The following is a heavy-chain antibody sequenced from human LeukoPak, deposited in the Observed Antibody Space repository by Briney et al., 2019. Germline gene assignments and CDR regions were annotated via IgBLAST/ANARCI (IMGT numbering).Heavy chain of an antibody. CDR2: ISSSGSTI. CDR1: GFTFSSYE. CDR3: PELGITMIGGV. D-gene: IGHD3-10*02. Sequence: PGGSLRLSCAASGFTFSSYEMNWVRQAPGKGLEWVSYISSSGSTIYYADSVKGRFTISRDDAKNSLYLQMNSLRAEDTAVYYCPELGITMIGGVWGKGTTVTISS. V-gene: IGHV3-48*03. J-gene: IGHJ6*04.